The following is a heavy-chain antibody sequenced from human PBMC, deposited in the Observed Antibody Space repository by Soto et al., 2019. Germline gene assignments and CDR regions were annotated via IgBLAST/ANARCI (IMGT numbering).Heavy chain of an antibody. CDR3: ARDGYDGSGSPYPAF. D-gene: IGHD3-10*01. CDR2: IYYLGST. CDR1: GASMSVYC. Sequence: PSETLSPTGTVSGASMSVYCWSWMRQSPGKGLEWIGYIYYLGSTDYNPSLKSRVTISVDTSKTQFSLRLTSVTAADTAVYYCARDGYDGSGSPYPAFWGPGTQVTVSS. J-gene: IGHJ4*02. V-gene: IGHV4-59*01.